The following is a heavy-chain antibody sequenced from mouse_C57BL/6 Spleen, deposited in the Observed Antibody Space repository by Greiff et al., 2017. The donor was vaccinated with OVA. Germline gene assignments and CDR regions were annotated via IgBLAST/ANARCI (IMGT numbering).Heavy chain of an antibody. CDR2: ISSGGSYT. V-gene: IGHV5-6*01. CDR1: GFTFSSYG. Sequence: EVQGVESGGDLVKPGGSLKLSCAASGFTFSSYGMSWVRRTPDKRLEWVATISSGGSYTYYPDSVKGRFTISRDNAKNTLYLQMSSLKSEDTAMYYCARRGYYGSSSYWYFDVWGTGTTVTVSS. J-gene: IGHJ1*03. CDR3: ARRGYYGSSSYWYFDV. D-gene: IGHD1-1*01.